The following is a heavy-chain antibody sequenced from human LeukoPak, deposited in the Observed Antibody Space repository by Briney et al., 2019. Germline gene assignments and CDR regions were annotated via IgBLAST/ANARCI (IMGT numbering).Heavy chain of an antibody. CDR3: ARGMAGTSYFFDS. CDR1: GGSISSYY. D-gene: IGHD6-19*01. V-gene: IGHV4-59*08. Sequence: SETLSLTCTVSGGSISSYYWSWIRQPPGKGLEWIGYIYYSGSTNYNPSLKSRVTISVDTSKNPFSLKLSSVTAADTAVYYCARGMAGTSYFFDSWGQGTLVTVSS. CDR2: IYYSGST. J-gene: IGHJ4*02.